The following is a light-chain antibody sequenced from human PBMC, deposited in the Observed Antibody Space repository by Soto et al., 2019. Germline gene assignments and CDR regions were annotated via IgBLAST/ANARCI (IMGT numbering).Light chain of an antibody. V-gene: IGLV2-14*01. CDR3: SSYGRDSTSYV. CDR2: EVS. Sequence: QSALTQPASVSGSPGQSITISCTGTSSDVGGYNYVSWYQQHPGKAPKLMIYEVSNRPSGVSNRFSGSKSANTASLTISGAQAEDEADYFSSSYGRDSTSYVFGTGTKLTVL. CDR1: SSDVGGYNY. J-gene: IGLJ1*01.